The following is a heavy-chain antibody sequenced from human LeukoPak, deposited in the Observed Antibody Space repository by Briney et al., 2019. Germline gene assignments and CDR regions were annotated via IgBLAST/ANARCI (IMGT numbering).Heavy chain of an antibody. D-gene: IGHD2-2*02. V-gene: IGHV1-18*01. CDR2: ISAYNGNT. CDR1: GYTFTSYG. Sequence: SVKVSCKASGYTFTSYGISWVRQAPGQGREWMGWISAYNGNTNYAQKLEGRVTMTTDTSTSTAYMELRSLRSDDTAVYYCASGARGYCSSTSCYKDYYYYYMDVWGKGTTVTVSS. CDR3: ASGARGYCSSTSCYKDYYYYYMDV. J-gene: IGHJ6*03.